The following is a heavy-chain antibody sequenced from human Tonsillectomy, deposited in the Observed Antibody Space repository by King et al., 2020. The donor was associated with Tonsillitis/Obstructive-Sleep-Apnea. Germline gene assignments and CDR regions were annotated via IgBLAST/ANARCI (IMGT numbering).Heavy chain of an antibody. CDR3: ARGEYCSSTSCSREDS. Sequence: VQLQQWGAGLLKPSETLSLTCAFYSGSFSGSFWRWVRQPPGRGLEWIGEINHSGSTNYNPSLRSRVTISVDTSKNQFSLRLSSVTAADTAVYYCARGEYCSSTSCSREDSWGQGTLVTVSS. D-gene: IGHD2-2*01. J-gene: IGHJ5*02. V-gene: IGHV4-34*01. CDR2: INHSGST. CDR1: SGSFSGSF.